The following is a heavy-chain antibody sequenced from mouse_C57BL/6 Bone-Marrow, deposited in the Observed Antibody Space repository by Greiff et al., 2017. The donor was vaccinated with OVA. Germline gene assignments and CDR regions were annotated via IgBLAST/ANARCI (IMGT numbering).Heavy chain of an antibody. J-gene: IGHJ2*01. V-gene: IGHV3-6*01. CDR3: ARDGPSDPDY. CDR1: GYSITSGYY. CDR2: ISYDGSN. Sequence: ESGPGLVKPSQSLSLSCSVTGYSITSGYYWNWIRQFPGNKLEWMGYISYDGSNNYNPSLKNRISITRDTSKNQLFLKLNSVTTEDTAAYYCARDGPSDPDYWGQGTTLTVSS.